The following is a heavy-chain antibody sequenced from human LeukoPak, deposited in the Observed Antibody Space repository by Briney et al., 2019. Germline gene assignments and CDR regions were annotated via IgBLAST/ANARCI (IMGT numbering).Heavy chain of an antibody. CDR3: ARWDIRGTAHQLDY. J-gene: IGHJ4*02. CDR1: GFTLSGHW. CDR2: INQDGSAK. Sequence: GGSLRLSCAASGFTLSGHWMTWVRQPPGKGLEWVANINQDGSAKYYVDSVKGRFTISRDNAKNSMYLQMNSLRAEDTAVYYCARWDIRGTAHQLDYWGQGTLVTVSS. V-gene: IGHV3-7*01. D-gene: IGHD1-7*01.